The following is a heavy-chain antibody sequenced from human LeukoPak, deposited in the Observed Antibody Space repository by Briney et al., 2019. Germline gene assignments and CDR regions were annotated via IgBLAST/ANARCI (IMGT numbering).Heavy chain of an antibody. Sequence: SQTLSLTCAISGDSVSINSATWNWIRQSPSRGLEWLGRTYYRSKWYNDYAVSVKSRITINPDTSKNQFSLQLNSVTPEDTAVYYCARERITMVRGLYYYYGMDVWGQGTTVTVSS. V-gene: IGHV6-1*01. CDR1: GDSVSINSAT. D-gene: IGHD3-10*01. J-gene: IGHJ6*02. CDR2: TYYRSKWYN. CDR3: ARERITMVRGLYYYYGMDV.